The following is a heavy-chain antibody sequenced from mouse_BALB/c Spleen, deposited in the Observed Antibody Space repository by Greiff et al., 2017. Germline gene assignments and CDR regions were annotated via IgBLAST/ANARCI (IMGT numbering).Heavy chain of an antibody. J-gene: IGHJ4*01. V-gene: IGHV2-6-5*01. D-gene: IGHD1-1*01. CDR1: GFSLTDYG. Sequence: VQLKESGPGLVAPSQSLSITCTVSGFSLTDYGVSWIRQPPGKGLEWLGVIWGGGSTYYNSALKSRLSISKDNSKSQVFLKMNSLQTDDTAMYYCAKHVVYYGSSEGYYAMDYWGQGTSVTVSS. CDR3: AKHVVYYGSSEGYYAMDY. CDR2: IWGGGST.